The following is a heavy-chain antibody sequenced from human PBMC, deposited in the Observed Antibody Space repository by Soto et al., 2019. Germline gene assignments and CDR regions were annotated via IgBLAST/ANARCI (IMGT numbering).Heavy chain of an antibody. V-gene: IGHV3-23*04. CDR3: AKATTNGGWFNPFDS. CDR1: GFSFVNYA. J-gene: IGHJ4*02. CDR2: LSGSGTST. D-gene: IGHD6-19*01. Sequence: DVQLVESGGGLVQPGGSLRLSCAASGFSFVNYAMNWVRQAPGKGLEWVSGLSGSGTSTYYADSVKGRFTISRDNSRDTLFLQMNSLTADDTAVYYCAKATTNGGWFNPFDSWGQGALVTVSS.